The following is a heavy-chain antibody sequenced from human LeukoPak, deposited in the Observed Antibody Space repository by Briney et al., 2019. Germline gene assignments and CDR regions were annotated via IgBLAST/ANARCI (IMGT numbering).Heavy chain of an antibody. D-gene: IGHD2-15*01. CDR1: GINFSSYA. CDR2: INGSGGST. CDR3: AKGGGDSHCSGGSCHYYYYYMDV. J-gene: IGHJ6*03. V-gene: IGHV3-23*01. Sequence: GALRLPCSGPGINFSSYAMSWVRPAPGKGPEWVPAINGSGGSTYYADSVKGRFTISRDNSKNTLYLQMNSLRAEDTAVYYCAKGGGDSHCSGGSCHYYYYYMDVWGKGTTVTVSS.